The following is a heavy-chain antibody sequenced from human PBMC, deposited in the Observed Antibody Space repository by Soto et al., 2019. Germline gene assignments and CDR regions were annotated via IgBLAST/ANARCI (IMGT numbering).Heavy chain of an antibody. J-gene: IGHJ5*02. V-gene: IGHV4-61*01. Sequence: PSETLSLTCTVPGGSVSSGSYYWSWIRQPPGKGLEWIGYIYYSGSTNYNPSLKSRVTISVDTSKNQFSLKLSSVTAADTAVYYCARATCSSTSCYGWLVWFDPWGQGTLVTVSS. CDR2: IYYSGST. CDR3: ARATCSSTSCYGWLVWFDP. D-gene: IGHD2-2*01. CDR1: GGSVSSGSYY.